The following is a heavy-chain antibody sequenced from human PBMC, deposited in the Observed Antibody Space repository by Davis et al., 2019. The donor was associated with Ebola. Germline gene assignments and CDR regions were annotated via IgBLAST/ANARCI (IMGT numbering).Heavy chain of an antibody. CDR1: GGTFSSYA. V-gene: IGHV1-69*04. Sequence: SVKVSCKASGGTFSSYAISWVRQAPGQGLEWMGRIIPILGIANYAQKLQGRVTMTTDTSTSTAYMELRSLRSDDTAVYYCARDEDIVVVPAAISFDYWGQGTLVTVSS. CDR2: IIPILGIA. D-gene: IGHD2-2*02. J-gene: IGHJ4*02. CDR3: ARDEDIVVVPAAISFDY.